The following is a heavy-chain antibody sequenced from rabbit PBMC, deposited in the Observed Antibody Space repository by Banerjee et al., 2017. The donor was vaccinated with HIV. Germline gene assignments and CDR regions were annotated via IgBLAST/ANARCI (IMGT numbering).Heavy chain of an antibody. CDR2: INTNTGNT. CDR3: ARQEDAGSGM. D-gene: IGHD3-1*01. CDR1: GFSFSNKAV. Sequence: QEQLMESGGDLVKPEGSLKLSCTASGFSFSNKAVMCWVRQAPGKGLEWIACINTNTGNTFDASWAKGPYTISKTATTTVTRQTARLTAADSAAYFWARQEDAGSGMWGPGTLVTVS. J-gene: IGHJ4*01. V-gene: IGHV1S45*01.